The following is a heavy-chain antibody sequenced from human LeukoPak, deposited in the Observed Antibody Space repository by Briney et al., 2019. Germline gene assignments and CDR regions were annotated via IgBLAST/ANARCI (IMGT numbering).Heavy chain of an antibody. CDR3: AVEDVDTAMVH. CDR1: GGSISSYY. J-gene: IGHJ4*02. CDR2: ICYSGST. Sequence: SETLSLTCTVSGGSISSYYWSWIRQPPGKGLEWIGYICYSGSTNYNPSLKSRVTISVDTSKNQFSLKLSSVTAADTAVYYCAVEDVDTAMVHWGQGTLVTVSS. D-gene: IGHD5-18*01. V-gene: IGHV4-59*01.